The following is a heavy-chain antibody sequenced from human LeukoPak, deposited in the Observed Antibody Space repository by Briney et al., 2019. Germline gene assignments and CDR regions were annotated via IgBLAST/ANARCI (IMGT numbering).Heavy chain of an antibody. CDR2: IYYSGST. D-gene: IGHD3-10*01. CDR3: ARVNTLIRGIGWFDP. V-gene: IGHV4-59*12. J-gene: IGHJ5*02. CDR1: GASISSYY. Sequence: SETLSLTCTVSGASISSYYWSWIRQTPVKGLEWIAYIYYSGSTDYNPSLQSRVTISVDTSKNQFSLKLSSVTAADTAVYYCARVNTLIRGIGWFDPWGQGILVTVSS.